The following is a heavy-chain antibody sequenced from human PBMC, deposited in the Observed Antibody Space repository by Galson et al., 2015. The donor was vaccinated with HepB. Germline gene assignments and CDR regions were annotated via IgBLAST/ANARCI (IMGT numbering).Heavy chain of an antibody. D-gene: IGHD2-2*01. CDR1: GFSLSTSGMC. Sequence: PALVKPTQTLTLTCTFSGFSLSTSGMCVSWIRQPPGKALEWLARIDWDDDKYYSTSLKTRLTISKGTSKNQVVLTMTNMDPVDTATYYCAREIIVVVPAAILATRDYYYGMDVWGQGTTVTVSS. J-gene: IGHJ6*02. V-gene: IGHV2-70*11. CDR3: AREIIVVVPAAILATRDYYYGMDV. CDR2: IDWDDDK.